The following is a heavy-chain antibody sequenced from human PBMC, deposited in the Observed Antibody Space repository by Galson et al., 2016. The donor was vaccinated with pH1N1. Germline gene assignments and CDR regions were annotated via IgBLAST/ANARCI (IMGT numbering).Heavy chain of an antibody. V-gene: IGHV5-51*01. J-gene: IGHJ6*02. Sequence: QSGAEVKKPGESLRISCEGFGYSLTNYWIVWVRHMPGKGLEWMGIIYLSDSHTTYSPSFQGQVTISADKSISTAYLERSSLKASDTAMYYCARRDTLYGVDVWGQGTTVTVSS. CDR1: GYSLTNYW. D-gene: IGHD5-18*01. CDR3: ARRDTLYGVDV. CDR2: IYLSDSHT.